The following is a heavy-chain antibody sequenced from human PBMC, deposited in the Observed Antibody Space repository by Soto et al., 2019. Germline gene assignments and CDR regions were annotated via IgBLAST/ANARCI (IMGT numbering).Heavy chain of an antibody. J-gene: IGHJ5*02. V-gene: IGHV1-18*04. Sequence: ASVKVSCKASGYTFTSYYMHWVRQAPGQGLEWMGRINVNNGNTKYAQKVQGRVTMTTDTSTSTAYMELRSLRSDDTAVYYCARGVGSGSYYNQYNWFDPWGQGTQVTVS. CDR3: ARGVGSGSYYNQYNWFDP. D-gene: IGHD3-10*01. CDR1: GYTFTSYY. CDR2: INVNNGNT.